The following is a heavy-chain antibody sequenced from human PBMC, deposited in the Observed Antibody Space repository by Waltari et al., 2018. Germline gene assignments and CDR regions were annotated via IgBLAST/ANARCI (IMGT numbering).Heavy chain of an antibody. CDR3: AKDSGSSTSCYACYYYYYMDV. Sequence: EVQLVESGGGLVQPGGSLRLSCAASGFTFSSYAMSWVRQAPGKGLEWVSAISGSGGSTYYADSVKGRFTISRDNSKNTLYLQMNSLRAEDTAVYYCAKDSGSSTSCYACYYYYYMDVWGKGTTVTVSS. CDR2: ISGSGGST. CDR1: GFTFSSYA. D-gene: IGHD2-2*01. V-gene: IGHV3-23*04. J-gene: IGHJ6*03.